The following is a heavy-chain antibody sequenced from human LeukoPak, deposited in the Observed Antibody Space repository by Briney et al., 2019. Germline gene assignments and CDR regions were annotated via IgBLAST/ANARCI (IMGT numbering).Heavy chain of an antibody. Sequence: ASVKVSCKASGGTFSSYAISWVRQAPGQGLEWMGGIIPIFGTANYAQKFQGRVTITADESTSTAYMELSSLRSEDTAVYYCARCRPDSTQYSSGCYFDYWGQGTLVTVSS. D-gene: IGHD6-19*01. V-gene: IGHV1-69*13. CDR1: GGTFSSYA. J-gene: IGHJ4*02. CDR2: IIPIFGTA. CDR3: ARCRPDSTQYSSGCYFDY.